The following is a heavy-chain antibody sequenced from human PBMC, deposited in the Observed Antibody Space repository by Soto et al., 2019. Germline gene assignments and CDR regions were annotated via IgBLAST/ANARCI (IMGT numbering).Heavy chain of an antibody. Sequence: GGSLRLSCAASGFTFSSYWMSWVRQAPGKGLEWVANIKQDGSEKYYVDSVKGRFTISRDNAKNSLYLQMNSLRAEDTAVYYCARDFYYYGSGSYYHRSHNWFDPWGQGTLVTVSS. D-gene: IGHD3-10*01. CDR2: IKQDGSEK. V-gene: IGHV3-7*05. CDR3: ARDFYYYGSGSYYHRSHNWFDP. CDR1: GFTFSSYW. J-gene: IGHJ5*02.